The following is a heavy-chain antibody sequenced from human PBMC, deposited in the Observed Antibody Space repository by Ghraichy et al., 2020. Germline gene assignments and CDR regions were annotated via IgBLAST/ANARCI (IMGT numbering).Heavy chain of an antibody. J-gene: IGHJ5*02. CDR2: INPNSGAA. CDR1: GYIFTGYF. V-gene: IGHV1-2*02. CDR3: ARVAESLGTYGLWFDP. D-gene: IGHD3-10*01. Sequence: ASVKVSCKASGYIFTGYFIYWVRQAPGQGLEWMGRINPNSGAANYAHRFQDRVTMTRDTSISTAYMELSGLKSDDTAVYYCARVAESLGTYGLWFDPWGQGTLITVSS.